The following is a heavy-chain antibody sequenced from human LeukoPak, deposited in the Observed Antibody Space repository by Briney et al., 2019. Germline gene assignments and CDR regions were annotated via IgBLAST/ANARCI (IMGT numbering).Heavy chain of an antibody. CDR1: GFTFSSYS. V-gene: IGHV3-21*04. Sequence: GGSLRLSCAASGFTFSSYSMNWVRQAPGKGLEWVSSISSSSSYIYYADSVKGRFTISRDNAKNSLYLQMNSLRAEDTAVYYCARVPGDTSVGLTLFDSWGQGTLVTVSS. J-gene: IGHJ4*02. CDR2: ISSSSSYI. CDR3: ARVPGDTSVGLTLFDS. D-gene: IGHD5-18*01.